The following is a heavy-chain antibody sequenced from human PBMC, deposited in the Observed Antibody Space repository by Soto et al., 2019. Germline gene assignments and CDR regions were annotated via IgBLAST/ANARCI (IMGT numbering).Heavy chain of an antibody. CDR1: GCSLITSGMC. V-gene: IGHV2-70*01. J-gene: IGHJ4*02. CDR3: ARILLNYYDSSGYSGHFDY. CDR2: IDWDDDK. Sequence: CGPTRVSPPPTLALTCTFSGCSLITSGMCVSWIRQPPGSAMEWLALIDWDDDKYYSTSLKTRLTISKDTSKNQVVLTMTNMDPVDTATYYCARILLNYYDSSGYSGHFDYWGQGTMVTVSS. D-gene: IGHD3-22*01.